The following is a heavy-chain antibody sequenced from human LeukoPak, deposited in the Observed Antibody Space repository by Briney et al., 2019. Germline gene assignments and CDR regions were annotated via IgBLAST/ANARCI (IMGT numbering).Heavy chain of an antibody. J-gene: IGHJ4*02. CDR2: MNPNSGNT. Sequence: ASVKVSCKASGYTFTSYYINWVRQATGQGLEWMGWMNPNSGNTGYAQKFQGRVTMTRNTSISTAYMVLSSLRSEDTAVYYCARGGIAVAGDPYYFDYWGQGTLVTVSS. V-gene: IGHV1-8*01. CDR3: ARGGIAVAGDPYYFDY. CDR1: GYTFTSYY. D-gene: IGHD6-19*01.